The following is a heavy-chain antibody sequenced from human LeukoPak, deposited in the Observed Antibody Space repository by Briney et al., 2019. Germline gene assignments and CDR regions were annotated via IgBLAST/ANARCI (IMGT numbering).Heavy chain of an antibody. J-gene: IGHJ5*02. CDR2: ISGSGGST. D-gene: IGHD3-10*01. CDR3: ARGMLLWFGEAGNWFDP. Sequence: HSGGSLRLSCAASGFTFSSYAMSWVRQAPGKGLEWVSAISGSGGSTYYADSVKGRFTISRDNSKNTLYLQMNSLRAEDTAVYYCARGMLLWFGEAGNWFDPWGQGTLVTVSS. CDR1: GFTFSSYA. V-gene: IGHV3-23*01.